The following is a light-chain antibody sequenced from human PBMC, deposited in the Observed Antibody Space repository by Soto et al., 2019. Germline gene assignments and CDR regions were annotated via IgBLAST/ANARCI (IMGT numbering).Light chain of an antibody. V-gene: IGKV3-11*01. J-gene: IGKJ1*01. CDR1: QSVGRY. CDR2: DTS. CDR3: QQRSIWPWT. Sequence: EIVLTQSPVTLSLSPGERVTLSCRASQSVGRYLAWYQQRPGQAPRLLFYDTSNRATGIPPRFSGSGSGTDFTLTTSSLEPEDFAVYYCQQRSIWPWTFGQGTKVEVK.